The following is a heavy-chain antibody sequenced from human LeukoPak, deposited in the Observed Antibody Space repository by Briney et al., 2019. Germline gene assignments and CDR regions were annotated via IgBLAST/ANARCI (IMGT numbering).Heavy chain of an antibody. Sequence: KSSETLSLTCAVYGGSFSGYYWSWIRQPPGKGLEWIGEINHSGGTNYNPSLKSRVTISVDTSKNQFSLKLSSVTAADTAVYYCARGRRTYYDFWSGPGPWGQGTLVTVSS. CDR3: ARGRRTYYDFWSGPGP. D-gene: IGHD3-3*01. J-gene: IGHJ5*02. CDR1: GGSFSGYY. V-gene: IGHV4-34*01. CDR2: INHSGGT.